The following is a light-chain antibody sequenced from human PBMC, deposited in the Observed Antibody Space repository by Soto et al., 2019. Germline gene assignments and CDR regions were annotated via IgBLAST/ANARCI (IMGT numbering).Light chain of an antibody. Sequence: QSALTQPASVSGSPGQSITISCTGTSSDVGSYNLVSWYQQLPGKAPKLMIYEVSKRPSGVSNRFSGSKSGNTASLTISGLQAEDEADYYCCSYAGSSTFDVVFGGGTKLTVL. J-gene: IGLJ2*01. CDR2: EVS. CDR1: SSDVGSYNL. CDR3: CSYAGSSTFDVV. V-gene: IGLV2-23*02.